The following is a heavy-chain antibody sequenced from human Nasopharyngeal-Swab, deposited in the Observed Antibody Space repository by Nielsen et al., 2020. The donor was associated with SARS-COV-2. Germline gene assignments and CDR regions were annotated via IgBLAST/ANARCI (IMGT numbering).Heavy chain of an antibody. J-gene: IGHJ4*02. Sequence: WIRQPSGKGLEWVAVISYDGSNKYYADSVKGQFTISRDNSKNTLYLQMNSLRAEDTAVYYCARVRKDCSSTSCYTSDYWGQGTLVTVSS. CDR2: ISYDGSNK. V-gene: IGHV3-30-3*01. CDR3: ARVRKDCSSTSCYTSDY. D-gene: IGHD2-2*02.